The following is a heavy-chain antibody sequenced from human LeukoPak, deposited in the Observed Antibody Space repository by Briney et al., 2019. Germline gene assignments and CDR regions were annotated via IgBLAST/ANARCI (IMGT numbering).Heavy chain of an antibody. CDR3: AIYGGSGTNAFDI. D-gene: IGHD5-12*01. Sequence: PGGSLILSCAASEFTFSSYAMTWVPPSPPQWQERVADISGGGGSTFYADSVKGRFTISRDNSKNTLYLQIHSLRAEDTAVYYCAIYGGSGTNAFDIWGQGTMVTVSS. J-gene: IGHJ3*02. CDR2: ISGGGGST. V-gene: IGHV3-23*01. CDR1: EFTFSSYA.